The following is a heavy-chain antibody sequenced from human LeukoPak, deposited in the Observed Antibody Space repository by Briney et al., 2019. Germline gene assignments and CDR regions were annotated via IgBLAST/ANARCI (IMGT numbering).Heavy chain of an antibody. Sequence: ASVKVSCKASGYTFTSYYMHWVRQAPGQGLEWMGIINPSGGSTSYAQKFQGRVTMTRDTSTSTVYMELSSLRSGDTAVYYCASGQDYYDSSGIEDAWGQGTMVTVSS. V-gene: IGHV1-46*01. CDR2: INPSGGST. D-gene: IGHD3-22*01. CDR1: GYTFTSYY. J-gene: IGHJ3*01. CDR3: ASGQDYYDSSGIEDA.